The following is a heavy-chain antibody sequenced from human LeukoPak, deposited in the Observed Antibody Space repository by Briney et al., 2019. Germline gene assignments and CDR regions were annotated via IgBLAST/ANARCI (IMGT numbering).Heavy chain of an antibody. J-gene: IGHJ6*02. CDR2: TYYMSKWYN. CDR1: GDSVSSNSAT. Sequence: SQTLSLTCAISGDSVSSNSATWNWLRQSPSRGLEWLGRTYYMSKWYNDYAVSVKSRIIINPDTSKNQFSLQLNSVTPEDTAVYYCARAHYYSPMDVWGQGTTVTVSS. V-gene: IGHV6-1*01. CDR3: ARAHYYSPMDV.